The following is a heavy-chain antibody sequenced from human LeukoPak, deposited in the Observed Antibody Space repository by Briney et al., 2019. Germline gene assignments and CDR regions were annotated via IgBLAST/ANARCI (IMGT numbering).Heavy chain of an antibody. J-gene: IGHJ4*02. CDR3: TIRGDGYSNTKPFDY. D-gene: IGHD5-24*01. V-gene: IGHV3-73*01. CDR2: IRSKANSYAT. Sequence: PGGSLRLSCAASGFTFSGSAMHWVRQASGKGLEWVGRIRSKANSYATAYAASVKGRFTISRDDSKNTAYLQMNSLKTEDTAVYYCTIRGDGYSNTKPFDYWGQGTLVTVSS. CDR1: GFTFSGSA.